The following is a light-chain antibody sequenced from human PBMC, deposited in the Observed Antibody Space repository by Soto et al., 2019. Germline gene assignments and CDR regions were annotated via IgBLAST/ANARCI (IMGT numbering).Light chain of an antibody. CDR2: AAS. CDR1: QSIISY. V-gene: IGKV1-39*01. CDR3: QHYASFSGT. J-gene: IGKJ1*01. Sequence: DIQMTQSPSSLSASVGDIVTITCRASQSIISYLNWYQQKPGKAPKLLIYAASSLQSGVPSRFSGSGSGTEFTLTISSLQPDDFATYYCQHYASFSGTFGQGTKVDIK.